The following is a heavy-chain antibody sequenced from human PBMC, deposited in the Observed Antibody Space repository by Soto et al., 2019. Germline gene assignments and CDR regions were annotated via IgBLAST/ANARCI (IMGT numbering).Heavy chain of an antibody. J-gene: IGHJ1*01. CDR2: INHSGST. CDR3: ARGRTYYYDSSLQH. V-gene: IGHV4-34*01. CDR1: GGSFSGYY. Sequence: QVQLQQWGAGLLKPSETLSLTCAVYGGSFSGYYWSWIRQPPGKGLEWIGEINHSGSTNYNPSLKSRVTISVDTSKNQFSLKLSSVTAADTAVYYCARGRTYYYDSSLQHWGQGTLVTVSS. D-gene: IGHD3-22*01.